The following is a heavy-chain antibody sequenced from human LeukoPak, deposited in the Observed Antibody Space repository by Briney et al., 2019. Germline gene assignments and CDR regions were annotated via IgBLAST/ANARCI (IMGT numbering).Heavy chain of an antibody. CDR3: AKQSYARSLGE. J-gene: IGHJ4*02. D-gene: IGHD2-8*01. CDR2: TNSGGTST. V-gene: IGHV3-23*01. Sequence: PGGSLRLSRTTSGFPFSDFSMSWVRQAPGKGLEWISTTNSGGTSTYYAESVKGRFTISRDNSKNTLYLQMSSLRVEDTAVYYCAKQSYARSLGEGGPGTLVSVSS. CDR1: GFPFSDFS.